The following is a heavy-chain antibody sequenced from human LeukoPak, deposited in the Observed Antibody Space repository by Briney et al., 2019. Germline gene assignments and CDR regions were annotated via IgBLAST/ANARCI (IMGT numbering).Heavy chain of an antibody. Sequence: PGGSLRLSCAVSGFTFSNYWMAWVRQAPGKGLEWVANIKQDGSEKYYVDSVKGRFTISRDNSKNTLYLQMSSLRAEDAAVYYCAKVGSMVRGVITYYYYYMDVWGKGTTVTISS. J-gene: IGHJ6*03. D-gene: IGHD3-10*01. CDR3: AKVGSMVRGVITYYYYYMDV. CDR2: IKQDGSEK. CDR1: GFTFSNYW. V-gene: IGHV3-7*03.